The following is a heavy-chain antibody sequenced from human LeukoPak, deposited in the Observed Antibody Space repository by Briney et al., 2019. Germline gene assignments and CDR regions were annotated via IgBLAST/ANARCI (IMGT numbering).Heavy chain of an antibody. CDR2: IYYSGST. Sequence: SEILSLTCTVSGGSISSYYWSWIRQPPGKGLEWIGYIYYSGSTNYNPSLKSRVTTSVDTSKNQFSLKLSSVTAADTAVYYCARANSGYPPDYWGQGTLVTVSS. D-gene: IGHD3-22*01. CDR1: GGSISSYY. J-gene: IGHJ4*02. V-gene: IGHV4-59*01. CDR3: ARANSGYPPDY.